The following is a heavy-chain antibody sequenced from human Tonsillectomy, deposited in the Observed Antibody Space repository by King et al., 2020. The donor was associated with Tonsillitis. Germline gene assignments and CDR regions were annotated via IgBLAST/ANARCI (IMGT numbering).Heavy chain of an antibody. CDR3: ARVIPVGSFDW. J-gene: IGHJ4*02. V-gene: IGHV4-31*03. Sequence: QLQESGPGLVKPSQTLSLTCRVSGGSISSGGYYWSWIRQHPGKGLEWVGYILYSGSTYYNPSLESRVTISVDTSKNQFSLKLNSVTAADTAVYYCARVIPVGSFDWWGQGTLVTVSS. CDR2: ILYSGST. D-gene: IGHD1-26*01. CDR1: GGSISSGGYY.